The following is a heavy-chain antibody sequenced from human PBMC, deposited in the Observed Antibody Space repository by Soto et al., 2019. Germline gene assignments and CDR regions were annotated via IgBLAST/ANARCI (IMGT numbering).Heavy chain of an antibody. J-gene: IGHJ5*02. D-gene: IGHD6-6*01. CDR3: ARDWESIAAQGGGSWFDP. V-gene: IGHV1-18*01. CDR2: ISAYNGNT. CDR1: GYTITSYG. Sequence: GASVTVSCKASGYTITSYGTSWVRQDPGQGLEWMGWISAYNGNTNYAQKLQGRVTMTTDTSTSTAYMELRSLRSDDTAVYYCARDWESIAAQGGGSWFDPWGQGTLVTVSS.